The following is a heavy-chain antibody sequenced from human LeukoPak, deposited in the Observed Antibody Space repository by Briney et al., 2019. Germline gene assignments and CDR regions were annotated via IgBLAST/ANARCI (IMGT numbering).Heavy chain of an antibody. CDR3: ARGPYSGIPVDY. V-gene: IGHV4-39*07. Sequence: SETLSLTCTVSGGSISSSNSYWGWIRQPPGQGLEWIATVFYSGSPYYNPSLKSRITISMDTSKNQFSLKLSSVTAADTAVYYCARGPYSGIPVDYWGQGTLVTVSS. CDR2: VFYSGSP. J-gene: IGHJ4*02. CDR1: GGSISSSNSY. D-gene: IGHD1-26*01.